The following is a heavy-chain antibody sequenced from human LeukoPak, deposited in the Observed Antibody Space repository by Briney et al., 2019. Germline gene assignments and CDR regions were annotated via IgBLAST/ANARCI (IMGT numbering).Heavy chain of an antibody. CDR3: AIIRYDFWSGYYSSPGKNWFDP. Sequence: ASVKVSCKASGYTFTSYDINWVRQATGQGLEWMGWMNPNSGNTSYAQKFQGRVTMTRNTSISTAYMELSSLRSEDTAVYYCAIIRYDFWSGYYSSPGKNWFDPWGQGTLVTVSS. D-gene: IGHD3-3*01. V-gene: IGHV1-8*01. CDR1: GYTFTSYD. CDR2: MNPNSGNT. J-gene: IGHJ5*02.